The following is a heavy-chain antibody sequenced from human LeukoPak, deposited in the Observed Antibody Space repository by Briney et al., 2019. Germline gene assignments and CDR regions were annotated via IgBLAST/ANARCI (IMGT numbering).Heavy chain of an antibody. D-gene: IGHD4-17*01. CDR3: ARGGDYGDYVDY. V-gene: IGHV3-74*01. Sequence: PGGSLRLSCAASGFTFSSYAMSWVRQAPGKGLVWVSRINTDGSSTSYADSVKGRFTISRDNAKNTLYLQMYSLRAEDTAVYYCARGGDYGDYVDYWGQGTLVTVSS. J-gene: IGHJ4*02. CDR1: GFTFSSYA. CDR2: INTDGSST.